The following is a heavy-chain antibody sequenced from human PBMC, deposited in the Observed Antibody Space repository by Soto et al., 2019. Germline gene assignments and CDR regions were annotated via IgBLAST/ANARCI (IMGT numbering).Heavy chain of an antibody. Sequence: SETLSLTCAVYGGSFSGYYWSWIRQPPGKGLEWIGEINHSGSTNYNPSLKSRVTISVDTSKNQFSLKLSSVTAADTAVYYRARAVVVAGFDYWGQGTLVTVSS. CDR2: INHSGST. V-gene: IGHV4-34*01. CDR3: ARAVVVAGFDY. CDR1: GGSFSGYY. D-gene: IGHD6-19*01. J-gene: IGHJ4*02.